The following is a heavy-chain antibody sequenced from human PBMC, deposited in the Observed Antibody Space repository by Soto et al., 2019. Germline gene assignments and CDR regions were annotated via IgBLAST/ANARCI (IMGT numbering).Heavy chain of an antibody. CDR3: AKDLGYCSSTSCYGYYSDY. Sequence: EVQLLESGGGLVQPGGSLRLSCAASGFTFSNYAMSWVRQAPGKGLEWVSAISVSGGSTYFADSVKGRFTISRDNSKNTLYLQMNSLRAEDTAVYYCAKDLGYCSSTSCYGYYSDYWGQGTLVTVSS. CDR1: GFTFSNYA. D-gene: IGHD2-2*01. J-gene: IGHJ4*02. CDR2: ISVSGGST. V-gene: IGHV3-23*01.